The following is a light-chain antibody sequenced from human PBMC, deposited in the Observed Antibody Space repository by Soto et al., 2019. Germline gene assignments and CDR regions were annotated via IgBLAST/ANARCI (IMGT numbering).Light chain of an antibody. CDR1: QPISRN. CDR2: GAS. CDR3: QQYNTWPRT. J-gene: IGKJ1*01. Sequence: EIVMTQSPDNLSVSLGQGATLSCRASQPISRNLAWYQQKPGQAPRLLIYGASTRATDIPGRFSGGGSGTEFTLTISSLQSEDFAIYVCQQYNTWPRTFGQGTKVEVK. V-gene: IGKV3-15*01.